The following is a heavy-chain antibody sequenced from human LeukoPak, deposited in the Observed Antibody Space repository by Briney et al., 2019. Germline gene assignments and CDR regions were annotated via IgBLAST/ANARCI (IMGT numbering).Heavy chain of an antibody. V-gene: IGHV1-18*01. CDR2: ISDYNGNT. J-gene: IGHJ4*02. Sequence: ASVKVSCKASGYTFASYGISWVRQAPGQGLEWMGWISDYNGNTNYAQKLQGRVTMTTDTSTSTAYMELRSLRSDDTAVYYCAREGRDIVVVPNTYFDYWGQGTLVTVSS. CDR3: AREGRDIVVVPNTYFDY. CDR1: GYTFASYG. D-gene: IGHD2-2*01.